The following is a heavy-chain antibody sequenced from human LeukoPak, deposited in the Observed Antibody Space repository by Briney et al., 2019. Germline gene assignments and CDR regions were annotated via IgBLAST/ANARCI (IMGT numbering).Heavy chain of an antibody. CDR1: GGPFSGYY. Sequence: SETLSLTCAVYGGPFSGYYWSWIPQPPGKGLEWIGEIVHSGNTKYIPSLKSRVTISVDTSKNQFSLTLTSVTAADTAVYYCARFGSSTWYKGAFDIWGQGTMVTVAS. J-gene: IGHJ3*02. CDR2: IVHSGNT. V-gene: IGHV4-34*12. CDR3: ARFGSSTWYKGAFDI. D-gene: IGHD6-13*01.